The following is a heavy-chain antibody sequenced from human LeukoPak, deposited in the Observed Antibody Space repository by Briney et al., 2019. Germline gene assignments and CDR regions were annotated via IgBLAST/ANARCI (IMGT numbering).Heavy chain of an antibody. CDR1: GFTFSNYE. Sequence: GGSLRLSCAASGFTFSNYEMNWVRQAPGKGLEWVSYIGSGGGSIYYADSVRGRFTSSRDSAKKSLFLQMNSLRVEDTAVYYCARDDYGGTFDAFDIWGQGAMVTVSS. V-gene: IGHV3-48*03. CDR2: IGSGGGSI. J-gene: IGHJ3*02. D-gene: IGHD4-17*01. CDR3: ARDDYGGTFDAFDI.